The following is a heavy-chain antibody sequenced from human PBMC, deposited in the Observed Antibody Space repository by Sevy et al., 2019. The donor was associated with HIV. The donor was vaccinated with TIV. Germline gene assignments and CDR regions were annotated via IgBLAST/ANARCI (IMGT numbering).Heavy chain of an antibody. CDR1: GFTFSNFE. CDR2: ITSSGSTI. CDR3: ARGPSFLVVSDAPVDY. Sequence: GGSLRLSCAASGFTFSNFEMNWVRQAPGKGLEWVSYITSSGSTIYYADSVKGRFTIFRDNAQNSLYLQMNSLRGEDTAVYYCARGPSFLVVSDAPVDYWGQGTLVTVSS. J-gene: IGHJ4*02. V-gene: IGHV3-48*03. D-gene: IGHD2-8*02.